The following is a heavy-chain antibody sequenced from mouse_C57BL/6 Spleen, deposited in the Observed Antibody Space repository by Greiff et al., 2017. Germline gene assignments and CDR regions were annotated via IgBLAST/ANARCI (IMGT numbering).Heavy chain of an antibody. CDR2: IWGGGST. V-gene: IGHV2-9*01. CDR3: AKRNAYYSNYRGAMDY. J-gene: IGHJ4*01. D-gene: IGHD2-5*01. Sequence: VKLVESGPGLVAPSQSLSITCTVSGFSLTSYGVDWVRQPPGKGLEWLGVIWGGGSTNYNSALMSSLSISTDNSKSQVFLKMNRLQTDDTAMYYGAKRNAYYSNYRGAMDYWGQGTSVTVSS. CDR1: GFSLTSYG.